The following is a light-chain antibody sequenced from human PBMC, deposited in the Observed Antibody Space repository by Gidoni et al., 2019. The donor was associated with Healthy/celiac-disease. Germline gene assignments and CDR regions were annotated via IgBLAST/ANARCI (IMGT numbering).Light chain of an antibody. J-gene: IGKJ1*01. CDR2: KAS. CDR3: QQYNSYRWT. Sequence: DIQMTQSPSTLSASVGDRVTITCRASQRISSWLAWYQQKPGKAPKLLIYKASSLESGVPSRFSGSGSGTEFTLTISSLQPDDFATYYCQQYNSYRWTFXQXTKVEIK. V-gene: IGKV1-5*03. CDR1: QRISSW.